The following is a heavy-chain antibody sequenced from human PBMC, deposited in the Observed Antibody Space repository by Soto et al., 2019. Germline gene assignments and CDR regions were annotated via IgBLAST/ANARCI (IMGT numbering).Heavy chain of an antibody. Sequence: GASVKVSCKASGYTFTSYYMHWVRQAPGQGLEWMGIINPSGGSTNYAQKLQGRVTMTTDTSTSTAYMELRSLRSDDTAVYYCARADYSNYDRDYWGQGTLVTVSS. CDR1: GYTFTSYY. J-gene: IGHJ4*02. D-gene: IGHD4-4*01. CDR2: INPSGGST. CDR3: ARADYSNYDRDY. V-gene: IGHV1-46*01.